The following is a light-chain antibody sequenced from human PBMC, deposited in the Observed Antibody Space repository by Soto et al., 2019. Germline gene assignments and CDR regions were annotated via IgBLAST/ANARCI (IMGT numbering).Light chain of an antibody. V-gene: IGLV2-23*02. CDR3: CSYAGYITFVV. J-gene: IGLJ2*01. CDR2: EVN. Sequence: QSALTQPASVSGSPGQSITISCTGSNSDVGSYNLVSWYQQHLGKAPKVIIFEVNKRPSGVSNRFSGSKSGYTASLTISGLQAEDEADYYCCSYAGYITFVVFGGGTKLTVL. CDR1: NSDVGSYNL.